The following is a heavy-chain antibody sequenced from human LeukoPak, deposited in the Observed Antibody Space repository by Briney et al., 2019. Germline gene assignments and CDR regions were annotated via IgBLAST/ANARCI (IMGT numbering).Heavy chain of an antibody. Sequence: GGSLRLSCAASGFTFDDYAMHWVRQAPGKGLEWVSLISGDGGSTYYADSVKGRFTISRDNSKNSLYLQMNSLRTEDTALYYCAKDMESGGEPETPIDYWGQGTLVTVSS. V-gene: IGHV3-43*02. CDR1: GFTFDDYA. J-gene: IGHJ4*02. CDR3: AKDMESGGEPETPIDY. D-gene: IGHD3-16*01. CDR2: ISGDGGST.